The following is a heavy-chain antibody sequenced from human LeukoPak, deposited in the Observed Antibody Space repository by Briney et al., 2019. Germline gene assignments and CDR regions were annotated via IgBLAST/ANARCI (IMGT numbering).Heavy chain of an antibody. CDR3: ARGGSRHLNP. J-gene: IGHJ5*02. Sequence: SETLSLTCTVSGGSISSGGYYWSWIRQHPGKGLEWIGYIYYSGSTYYNPSLKSRVTISVDTSKNQFPLKLSSVTAADTAVYYCARGGSRHLNPWGQGTLVTVSS. CDR2: IYYSGST. V-gene: IGHV4-31*03. CDR1: GGSISSGGYY.